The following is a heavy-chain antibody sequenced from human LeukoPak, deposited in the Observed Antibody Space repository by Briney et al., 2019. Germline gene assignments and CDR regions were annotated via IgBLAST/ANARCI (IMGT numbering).Heavy chain of an antibody. Sequence: PGGSLRLSCAASGFNFRDFYMTWIRQAPGKGLEWVAYIGPSGTIMNYADSVKGRFTVSRDNAENSLYLHMNSLRAEDTAVYYCTRDPRLCDYWGQGTLVTVSS. CDR3: TRDPRLCDY. J-gene: IGHJ4*02. V-gene: IGHV3-11*01. CDR1: GFNFRDFY. CDR2: IGPSGTIM.